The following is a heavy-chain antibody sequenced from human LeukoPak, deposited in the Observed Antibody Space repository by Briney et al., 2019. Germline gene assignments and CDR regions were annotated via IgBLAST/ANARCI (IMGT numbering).Heavy chain of an antibody. J-gene: IGHJ4*02. V-gene: IGHV3-33*01. CDR2: IWYDGSNK. D-gene: IGHD5-12*01. CDR1: GFTFNSYA. Sequence: GGSLRLSCAASGFTFNSYAMHWVRQAPGKGLEWVAIIWYDGSNKYYADSVKGRFTISRDNSKNTLYLQMNSLRAEDTAVYYCARSKGHTGSMYYFDYWGRGSLVTVSS. CDR3: ARSKGHTGSMYYFDY.